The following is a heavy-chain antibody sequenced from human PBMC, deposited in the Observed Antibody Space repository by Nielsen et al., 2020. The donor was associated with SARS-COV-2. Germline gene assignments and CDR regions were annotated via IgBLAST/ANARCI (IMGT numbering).Heavy chain of an antibody. CDR2: VSHSGST. D-gene: IGHD3-10*02. CDR3: ARHVGDFRSPYYDY. Sequence: SETLSLTCAVSGGSVSSNDWWTWVRQSPGKGLEWIGEVSHSGSTNYSPSLKSRVTISGDTSKNQISLKVTSVTAADTAVYYCARHVGDFRSPYYDYWGQGILVTVSS. J-gene: IGHJ4*02. V-gene: IGHV4-4*02. CDR1: GGSVSSNDW.